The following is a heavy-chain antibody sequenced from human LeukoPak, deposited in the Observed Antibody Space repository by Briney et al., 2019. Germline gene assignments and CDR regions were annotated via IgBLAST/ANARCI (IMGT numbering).Heavy chain of an antibody. CDR2: IYYSGST. D-gene: IGHD1-26*01. CDR3: AAETLLVGASDY. Sequence: SETLSLTCTVSGGSISSYYWGWIRQPPGKGLEWIGSIYYSGSTYYNPSLKSRVTISVDTSKNQFSLKLSSVTAADTAVYYCAAETLLVGASDYWGQGTLVTVSS. V-gene: IGHV4-39*01. J-gene: IGHJ4*02. CDR1: GGSISSYY.